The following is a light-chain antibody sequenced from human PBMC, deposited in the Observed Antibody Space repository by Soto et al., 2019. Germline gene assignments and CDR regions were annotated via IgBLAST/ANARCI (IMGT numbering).Light chain of an antibody. CDR2: GNS. CDR3: QSYDSSLSGSV. CDR1: SSNIGAGHD. J-gene: IGLJ7*01. Sequence: QPVLTQPPSVSGAPGQRVTISCTGSSSNIGAGHDVHWYQQFPGTAPKLLIRGNSNRHSGVSDRFSGSKSGTSASLAITGLQAEDEADYYCQSYDSSLSGSVFGGGTQLTVL. V-gene: IGLV1-40*01.